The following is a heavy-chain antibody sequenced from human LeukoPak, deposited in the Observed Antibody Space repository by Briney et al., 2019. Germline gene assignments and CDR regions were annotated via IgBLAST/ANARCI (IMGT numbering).Heavy chain of an antibody. J-gene: IGHJ3*02. CDR1: GFTFSIYD. Sequence: GGSLRLSCAASGFTFSIYDMHWVRQAPGKGLEWVSAISGSGGSTYYADSVKGRFTISRDNSKNTLYLQMNSLRAEDTAVYYCAKDGAAAGGGAFDIWGQGTMVTVSS. D-gene: IGHD6-13*01. CDR3: AKDGAAAGGGAFDI. CDR2: ISGSGGST. V-gene: IGHV3-23*01.